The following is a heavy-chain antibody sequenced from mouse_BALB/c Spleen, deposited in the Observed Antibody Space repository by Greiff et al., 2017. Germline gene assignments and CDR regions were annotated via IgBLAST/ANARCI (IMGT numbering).Heavy chain of an antibody. J-gene: IGHJ3*01. V-gene: IGHV2-6-7*01. CDR1: GFSLTGYG. CDR2: IWGDGST. CDR3: ARDNGSSYPWFAY. D-gene: IGHD1-1*01. Sequence: VKLVESGPGLVAPSQSLSITCTVSGFSLTGYGVNWVRQPPGKGLEWLGMIWGDGSTNYYSALKSRLSISKDNSKSQVFLKMNSLQTDDTARYYCARDNGSSYPWFAYWGQGTLVTVSA.